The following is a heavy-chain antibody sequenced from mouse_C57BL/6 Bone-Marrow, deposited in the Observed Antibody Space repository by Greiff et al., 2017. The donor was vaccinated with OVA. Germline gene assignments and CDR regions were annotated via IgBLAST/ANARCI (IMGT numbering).Heavy chain of an antibody. Sequence: QVQLQQPGAELVKPGASVKLSCKASGYTFTSYWMHWVKQRPGQGLEWIGMIHPNSGSTNYNEKFKSKATLTVDKSSSTAYMQLSSLTSEDSAVYYCARVLPTGLPYYYAMDYWGQGTSVTVSS. CDR2: IHPNSGST. CDR3: ARVLPTGLPYYYAMDY. J-gene: IGHJ4*01. D-gene: IGHD2-10*01. CDR1: GYTFTSYW. V-gene: IGHV1-64*01.